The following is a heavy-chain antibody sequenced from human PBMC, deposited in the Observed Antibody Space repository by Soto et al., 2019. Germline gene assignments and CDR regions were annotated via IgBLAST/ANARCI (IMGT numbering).Heavy chain of an antibody. CDR3: ARGQRRGGGAFDI. D-gene: IGHD1-1*01. V-gene: IGHV4-30-2*01. Sequence: NPSETLSLTCAVSGGSISSGGYSWSWIRQPPGKGLEWIGYIYHSGSTYYNPSLKSRVTISVDRPKNQFSLKLSSVTAADTALYYCARGQRRGGGAFDISGPGKIVAVS. J-gene: IGHJ3*02. CDR2: IYHSGST. CDR1: GGSISSGGYS.